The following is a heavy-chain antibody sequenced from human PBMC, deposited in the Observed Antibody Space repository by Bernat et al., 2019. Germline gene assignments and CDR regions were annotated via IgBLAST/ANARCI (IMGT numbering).Heavy chain of an antibody. V-gene: IGHV4-39*01. J-gene: IGHJ4*02. Sequence: QLQLQESGPGLVEPSETLSLTCTVSGGSISSSSYYRGWIRQPPGKGLEWIGSIYYSGSTYYNPSLKSRVTISVDTSKNQFSLKLSSVTAADTAVYYCARQDCSGGSCSMFDYWGQGTLVTVSS. CDR1: GGSISSSSYY. D-gene: IGHD2-15*01. CDR2: IYYSGST. CDR3: ARQDCSGGSCSMFDY.